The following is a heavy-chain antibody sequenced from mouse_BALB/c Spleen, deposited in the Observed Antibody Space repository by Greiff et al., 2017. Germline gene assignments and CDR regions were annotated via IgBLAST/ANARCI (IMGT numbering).Heavy chain of an antibody. CDR1: GYSITSGYY. CDR3: ARRLLRLQVYFDY. CDR2: ISYDGSN. J-gene: IGHJ2*01. D-gene: IGHD1-2*01. Sequence: EVKLQESGPGLVKPSQSLSLTCSVTGYSITSGYYWNWIRQFPGNKLEWMGYISYDGSNNYNPSLKNRISITRDTSKNQFFLKLNSVTTEDTATYYCARRLLRLQVYFDYWGQGTTLTVSS. V-gene: IGHV3-6*02.